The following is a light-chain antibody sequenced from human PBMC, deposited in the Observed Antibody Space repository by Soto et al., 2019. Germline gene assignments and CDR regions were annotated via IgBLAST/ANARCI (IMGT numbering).Light chain of an antibody. CDR1: QSVTSNY. V-gene: IGKV3-20*01. Sequence: EIVLTQSPGTLSMSLGARATLSCRASQSVTSNYLAWFQQHPGQAPRLLIYGASRRATGIPDRFSGSGSGTDFTITINRLEADDFAVYYWHQYGSSPRTFGQGTKLDIK. J-gene: IGKJ2*01. CDR2: GAS. CDR3: HQYGSSPRT.